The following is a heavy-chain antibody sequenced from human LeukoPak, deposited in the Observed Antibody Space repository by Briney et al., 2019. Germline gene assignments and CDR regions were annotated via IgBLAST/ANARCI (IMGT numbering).Heavy chain of an antibody. CDR1: GGSFSGYY. V-gene: IGHV4-34*01. Sequence: PSETLSLTCAVYGGSFSGYYWSWIRQPPGKGLEWIGEINHSGSTNYNPSLKSRVTISVDTSKNQFSPKLSSVTAADTAVYYCARGTAVAGIDYWGQGTLVTVSS. D-gene: IGHD6-19*01. CDR2: INHSGST. J-gene: IGHJ4*02. CDR3: ARGTAVAGIDY.